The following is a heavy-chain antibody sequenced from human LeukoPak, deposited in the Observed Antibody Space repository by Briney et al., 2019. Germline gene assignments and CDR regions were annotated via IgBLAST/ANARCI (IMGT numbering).Heavy chain of an antibody. CDR2: IYPGDSAT. CDR1: GYSFTAYW. Sequence: GESLKISCKGSGYSFTAYWIGWVRQMPGKGLEWMGVIYPGDSATTYCPFFQGQVTISVDKSISTAYLQWTYLQASDTAMYYCARRGVITTLERPFDLWGQGTLVTVSS. V-gene: IGHV5-51*01. CDR3: ARRGVITTLERPFDL. D-gene: IGHD1-1*01. J-gene: IGHJ5*02.